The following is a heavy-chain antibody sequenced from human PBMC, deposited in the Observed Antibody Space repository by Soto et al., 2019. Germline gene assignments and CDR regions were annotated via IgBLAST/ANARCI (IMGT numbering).Heavy chain of an antibody. CDR2: IYHTGST. D-gene: IGHD3-22*01. J-gene: IGHJ4*02. V-gene: IGHV4-31*03. Sequence: PSETLSLTCSVSGGSISTVGHYWTWIRQPPGKGLEWIGSIYHTGSTYYSKSLRSRLTMSVDTSKNQFSLKLSSVTAADTAVYYCARVHYYDSSGKNLYYFDYWGQGTLVTVSS. CDR1: GGSISTVGHY. CDR3: ARVHYYDSSGKNLYYFDY.